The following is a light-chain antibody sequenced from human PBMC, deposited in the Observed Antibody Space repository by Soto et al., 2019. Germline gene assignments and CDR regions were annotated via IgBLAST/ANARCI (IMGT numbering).Light chain of an antibody. Sequence: QMTQSPSSLSASVGEKIIITCRASRDVGGDVSWYQQKPGQAPKLLIYAASNLYTGVPSRFSGSRSGTEFTLTISSLQPEDFASYYCLQDYGDPWTFGQGTKVEIE. CDR1: RDVGGD. CDR3: LQDYGDPWT. J-gene: IGKJ1*01. CDR2: AAS. V-gene: IGKV1-6*01.